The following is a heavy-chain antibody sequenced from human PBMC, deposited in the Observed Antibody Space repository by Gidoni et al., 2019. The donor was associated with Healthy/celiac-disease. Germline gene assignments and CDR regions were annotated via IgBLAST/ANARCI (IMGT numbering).Heavy chain of an antibody. J-gene: IGHJ3*02. CDR3: AKDKWQWRHDAFDI. Sequence: EVQLLESGGGLVQPGGSLRLSCAASGFTFSSYAMRWVRQAPGKVLEWVSAISGSGGSTYYADSVKGRFTISRDNAKNKLDLQMNSLRAEDTAVYYCAKDKWQWRHDAFDIWGQGTMVTVSS. V-gene: IGHV3-23*01. CDR2: ISGSGGST. CDR1: GFTFSSYA. D-gene: IGHD6-19*01.